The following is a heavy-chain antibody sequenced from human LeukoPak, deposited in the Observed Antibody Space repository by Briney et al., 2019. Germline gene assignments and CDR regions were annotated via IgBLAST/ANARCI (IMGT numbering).Heavy chain of an antibody. Sequence: SETLSLTCTVSGGSISGYYWSWIRQPPWKGLEWIGYIYYSGSTNYNPSLKSRVTISVDTSKNQFSLKLSSVTAADTAVYYCARVRDYYDNSGYYTYYFDYWGQGTLVTVSS. CDR2: IYYSGST. CDR3: ARVRDYYDNSGYYTYYFDY. D-gene: IGHD3-22*01. CDR1: GGSISGYY. J-gene: IGHJ4*02. V-gene: IGHV4-59*01.